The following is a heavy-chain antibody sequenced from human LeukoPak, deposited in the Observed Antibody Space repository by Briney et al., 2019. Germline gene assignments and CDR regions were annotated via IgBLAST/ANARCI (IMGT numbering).Heavy chain of an antibody. J-gene: IGHJ4*02. Sequence: SETLSLTCAVSGGSISSYYWSCSRQPPGKGRGWIGYIYTRGSTNYNTSLKSKVTISVDTSKNQFSLKLSSVSAADTAVYYCARHSGGYDIDYWGQGTLVTVSS. CDR3: ARHSGGYDIDY. V-gene: IGHV4-4*09. CDR2: IYTRGST. D-gene: IGHD5-12*01. CDR1: GGSISSYY.